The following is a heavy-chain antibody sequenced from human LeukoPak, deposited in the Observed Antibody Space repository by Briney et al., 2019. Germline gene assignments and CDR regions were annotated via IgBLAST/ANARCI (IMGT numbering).Heavy chain of an antibody. CDR1: GYTFTGYY. CDR2: INPNSGGT. V-gene: IGHV1-2*02. CDR3: ASGSIAAFTAADAFDI. D-gene: IGHD6-6*01. Sequence: ASLKVSCKASGYTFTGYYMHWVRQAPGQGLEWMGWINPNSGGTNYAQKFQGRVTMTRDTSISTAYMELSRLRSDDTAVYYCASGSIAAFTAADAFDIWGQGTMVTVSS. J-gene: IGHJ3*02.